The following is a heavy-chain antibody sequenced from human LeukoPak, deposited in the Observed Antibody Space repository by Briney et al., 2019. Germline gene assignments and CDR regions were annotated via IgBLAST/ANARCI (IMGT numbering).Heavy chain of an antibody. V-gene: IGHV3-53*01. CDR1: GFTFSSNY. CDR3: ARGDFGPDAFDI. CDR2: IYSGGST. Sequence: GGSLRLSCAASGFTFSSNYMSWVRQAPGKGLEWVSVIYSGGSTYYADSVKSRFTISRDNSKNTLYLQMNSLRAEDTAVYYCARGDFGPDAFDIWGQGTMVTVSS. J-gene: IGHJ3*02. D-gene: IGHD3-16*01.